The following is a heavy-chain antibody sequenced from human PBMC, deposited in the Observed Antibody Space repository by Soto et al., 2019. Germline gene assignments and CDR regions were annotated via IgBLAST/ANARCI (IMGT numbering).Heavy chain of an antibody. CDR2: ISSTGKNI. CDR1: GFTFIDYY. CDR3: GRSHGAGSY. Sequence: QVRLVESGGDLVKPGESLRLSCVASGFTFIDYYMNWVRQAPGKGLEWISYISSTGKNIYYSDSVKGRFIVSRDNAKTSLFLQMNSLTADDAAVYYCGRSHGAGSYWGQGTRVTVS. D-gene: IGHD4-17*01. V-gene: IGHV3-11*01. J-gene: IGHJ4*02.